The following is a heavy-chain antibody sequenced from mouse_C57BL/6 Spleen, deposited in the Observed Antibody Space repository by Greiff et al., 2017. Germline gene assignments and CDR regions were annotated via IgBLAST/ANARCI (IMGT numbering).Heavy chain of an antibody. CDR2: ISYDGSN. D-gene: IGHD2-12*01. CDR1: GYSITSGYY. CDR3: ARKRTVNDGGWYFEV. J-gene: IGHJ1*03. V-gene: IGHV3-6*01. Sequence: ESGPGLVKPSQSLSLTCSVTGYSITSGYYWNWIRQFPGNKLEWMGYISYDGSNNYNPSLKNRISITRDTSKNQFILKLNSVTTENTATYNCARKRTVNDGGWYFEVWGTGTTVTVSS.